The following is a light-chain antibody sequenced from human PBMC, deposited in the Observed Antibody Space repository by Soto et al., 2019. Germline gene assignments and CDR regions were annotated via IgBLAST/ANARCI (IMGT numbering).Light chain of an antibody. V-gene: IGLV2-23*01. Sequence: ALTQPASVSGSPGQSITISCTGTSSDVGGYDLVSWYQQHPGKAPKLIIYEGSKRPSGISNRFSGSKSGNTASLTISGLQAEDEADYYCCSYAVVSTYVFRNGTTVTVL. J-gene: IGLJ1*01. CDR3: CSYAVVSTYV. CDR1: SSDVGGYDL. CDR2: EGS.